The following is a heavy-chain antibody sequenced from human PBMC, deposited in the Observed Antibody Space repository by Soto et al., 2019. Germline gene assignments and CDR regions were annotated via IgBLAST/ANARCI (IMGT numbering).Heavy chain of an antibody. D-gene: IGHD2-2*02. CDR1: GFTFSSYP. V-gene: IGHV3-15*01. Sequence: GGSLRLSCAASGFTFSSYPMSWVRQAPGQGLEWVSGIKSKTDGGTTDYAAPVKGRFTISRNDSKKTMYLQMKSMKTEDTAVFYCTTSGQYCSSTSCYSYYMDVWGKGTTVTVSS. CDR3: TTSGQYCSSTSCYSYYMDV. CDR2: IKSKTDGGTT. J-gene: IGHJ6*03.